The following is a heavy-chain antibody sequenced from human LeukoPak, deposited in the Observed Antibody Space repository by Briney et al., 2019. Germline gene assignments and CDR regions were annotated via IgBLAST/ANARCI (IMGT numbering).Heavy chain of an antibody. J-gene: IGHJ4*02. CDR3: TRSYYDSSGYYKY. CDR2: IRSKAYGGTT. V-gene: IGHV3-49*03. D-gene: IGHD3-22*01. Sequence: GRSLRLSCTATGFTFGDYAMSWFRQALGKGLEWVGFIRSKAYGGTTEYAASVKGRFTISRDDSKSIAHLQMNSLKTEDTAVYYCTRSYYDSSGYYKYWGQGTLVTVSS. CDR1: GFTFGDYA.